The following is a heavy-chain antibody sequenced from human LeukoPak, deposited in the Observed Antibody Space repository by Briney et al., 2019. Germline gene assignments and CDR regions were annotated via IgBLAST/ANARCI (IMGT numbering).Heavy chain of an antibody. Sequence: ASVKVSCKASGYTFTSYGISWVRQAPGQGLEWMGWISAYNGNTNYAQKLQGRVTMTTDTSTSTAYMELRSLRSDDTAVYYCARLYSSSWYTLYGMDVWGQGTTVTVSS. CDR3: ARLYSSSWYTLYGMDV. J-gene: IGHJ6*02. CDR1: GYTFTSYG. V-gene: IGHV1-18*01. D-gene: IGHD6-13*01. CDR2: ISAYNGNT.